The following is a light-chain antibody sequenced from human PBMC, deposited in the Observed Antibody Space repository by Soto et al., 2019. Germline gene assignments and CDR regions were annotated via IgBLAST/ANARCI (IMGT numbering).Light chain of an antibody. J-gene: IGKJ3*01. CDR2: GAS. CDR3: QQYGSSHPVT. Sequence: EILLPQSPGTLSLSPGESATLALRASQSVSSSYLAWYQQKPGQATRLLIYGASSRANGIPDRFSGSGSGTDFTLTISRLEPEDFALYYCQQYGSSHPVTFGPGTKVDI. CDR1: QSVSSSY. V-gene: IGKV3-20*01.